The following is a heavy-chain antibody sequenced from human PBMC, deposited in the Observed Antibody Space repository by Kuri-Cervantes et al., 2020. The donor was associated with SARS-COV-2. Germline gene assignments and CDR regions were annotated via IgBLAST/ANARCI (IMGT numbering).Heavy chain of an antibody. Sequence: GESLKISCAASGFTFSNYGMHWVRQAPGKGLEWVAVISYNGSNEYYADSVKGRFTISRDNSKNTLYLQVNSLRAEDTSVYYCAKDPGTMARGRYYYGMDVWGQGTTVTVSS. D-gene: IGHD3-10*01. CDR3: AKDPGTMARGRYYYGMDV. V-gene: IGHV3-30*18. CDR1: GFTFSNYG. CDR2: ISYNGSNE. J-gene: IGHJ6*02.